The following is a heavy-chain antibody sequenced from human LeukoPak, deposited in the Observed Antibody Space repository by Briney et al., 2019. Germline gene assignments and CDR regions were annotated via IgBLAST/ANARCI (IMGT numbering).Heavy chain of an antibody. D-gene: IGHD2-2*01. CDR3: ASLVPAATYAFDI. J-gene: IGHJ3*02. CDR1: GFTFSSYA. V-gene: IGHV3-21*01. Sequence: GRSLRLSCAASGFTFSSYAMHWVRQAPGKGLEWVSSISSSSSYIYYADSVKGRFTISRDNAKNSLYLQMNSLRAEDTAVYYCASLVPAATYAFDIWGQGTMVTVSS. CDR2: ISSSSSYI.